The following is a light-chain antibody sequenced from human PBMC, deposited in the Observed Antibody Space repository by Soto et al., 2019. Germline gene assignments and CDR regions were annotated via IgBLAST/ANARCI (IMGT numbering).Light chain of an antibody. CDR3: HQYANSYT. Sequence: EIVLTQSPGTLSLSPGERATLSCRASQSVSSNYLAWYQQKPGQAPSLLIYDASSRATGFPDRFSGSGSGTDFTLTISRLEPEDFAVHYCHQYANSYTFGQGTKLEIK. CDR1: QSVSSNY. J-gene: IGKJ2*01. V-gene: IGKV3-20*01. CDR2: DAS.